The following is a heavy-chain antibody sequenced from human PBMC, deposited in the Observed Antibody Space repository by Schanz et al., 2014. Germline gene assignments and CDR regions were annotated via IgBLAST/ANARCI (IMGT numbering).Heavy chain of an antibody. CDR3: ARDRRRYCSTASCLHDNWFDP. D-gene: IGHD2-2*01. J-gene: IGHJ5*02. CDR1: GGTFSSYT. CDR2: IIPILGIA. V-gene: IGHV1-69*09. Sequence: QVQLVQSGAEVKKPGSSVKVSCKASGGTFSSYTISWVRQAPGQGLEWMGRIIPILGIANYAQKFQGRVTITADRSTSAAYMEPSSLRSEDTAVYYCARDRRRYCSTASCLHDNWFDPWGQGTLVIVSS.